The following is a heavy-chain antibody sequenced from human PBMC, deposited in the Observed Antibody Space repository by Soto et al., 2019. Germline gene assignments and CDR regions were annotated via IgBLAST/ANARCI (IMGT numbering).Heavy chain of an antibody. CDR1: GYTFTGYY. J-gene: IGHJ6*02. Sequence: ASVKFSCKASGYTFTGYYMHWVRQAPGQGLEWMGWINPNSGGTNYAQKFQGRVTMTRDTSISTAYMELSRLRSDDTAVYYCARDRRIQLWNPMGYYYYGMDVWGQGTTVTVSS. CDR3: ARDRRIQLWNPMGYYYYGMDV. V-gene: IGHV1-2*02. D-gene: IGHD5-18*01. CDR2: INPNSGGT.